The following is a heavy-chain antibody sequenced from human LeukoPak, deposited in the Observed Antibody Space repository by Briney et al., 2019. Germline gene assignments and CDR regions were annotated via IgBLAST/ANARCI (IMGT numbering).Heavy chain of an antibody. V-gene: IGHV3-7*04. CDR1: GFSFSTYW. D-gene: IGHD6-19*01. CDR3: ARAWSYSTGWYNY. J-gene: IGHJ4*02. Sequence: PGGPLRLSCAASGFSFSTYWMSWVRQAPGKGLEWVANIKQDGSEKYYVDSVKGRFTISRDNAKNSLYLQMNSLRVEDTAVYYCARAWSYSTGWYNYWGQGTLVTVSS. CDR2: IKQDGSEK.